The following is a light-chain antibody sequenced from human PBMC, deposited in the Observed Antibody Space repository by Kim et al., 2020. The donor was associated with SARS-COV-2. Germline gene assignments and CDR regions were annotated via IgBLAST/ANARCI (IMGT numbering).Light chain of an antibody. Sequence: AYVGDRVTITCRASQNIGNWLAWNQQRPGKAPKILIYRASSLEGGVPSRCSGSGSGTLFTLTISSLQPDDSATYNCQQYDSFPWTFGQGTKVDIK. J-gene: IGKJ1*01. V-gene: IGKV1-5*03. CDR2: RAS. CDR1: QNIGNW. CDR3: QQYDSFPWT.